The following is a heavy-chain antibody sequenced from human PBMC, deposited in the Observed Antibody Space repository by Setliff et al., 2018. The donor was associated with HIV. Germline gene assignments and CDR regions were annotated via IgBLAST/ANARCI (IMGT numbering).Heavy chain of an antibody. Sequence: PGGSLRLSCAASGFTFSSYSMNWVRQAPGKGLEWVSSISSSSSYIYYADSVKGRFTISRDNAKNSLYLQMNSLRAEDTAVYYCARGPYYDSNGYHLSSDYWGQGTLVTVSS. CDR3: ARGPYYDSNGYHLSSDY. V-gene: IGHV3-21*01. CDR1: GFTFSSYS. J-gene: IGHJ4*02. D-gene: IGHD3-22*01. CDR2: ISSSSSYI.